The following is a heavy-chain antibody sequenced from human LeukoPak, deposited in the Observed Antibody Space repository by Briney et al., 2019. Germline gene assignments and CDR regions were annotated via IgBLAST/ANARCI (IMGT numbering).Heavy chain of an antibody. CDR1: GGSIRSSYYY. J-gene: IGHJ4*02. D-gene: IGHD3-3*01. CDR2: IYDSGST. Sequence: SETLSLTCTVSGGSIRSSYYYWGWIRQPPGKGLEWIGSIYDSGSTYYNPSLKSRVTISVDTSKNQFSLKLSSVTAADTAVYYCAREEDDFWSGYYHYWGQGTLVTVSS. V-gene: IGHV4-39*02. CDR3: AREEDDFWSGYYHY.